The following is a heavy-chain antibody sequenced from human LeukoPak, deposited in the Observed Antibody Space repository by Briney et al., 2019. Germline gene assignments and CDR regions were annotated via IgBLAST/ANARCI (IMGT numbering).Heavy chain of an antibody. CDR2: FDPEDGGT. Sequence: ASVKVSCXVSGYTLTELSMHWVRQAPGKGLEWMGGFDPEDGGTIYAQKFQGRVTMTEDTSTDTAYMELSSLRSEDTAVYYCAIDYGSGRDYWGQGTLVTVSS. CDR3: AIDYGSGRDY. D-gene: IGHD3-10*01. CDR1: GYTLTELS. J-gene: IGHJ4*02. V-gene: IGHV1-24*01.